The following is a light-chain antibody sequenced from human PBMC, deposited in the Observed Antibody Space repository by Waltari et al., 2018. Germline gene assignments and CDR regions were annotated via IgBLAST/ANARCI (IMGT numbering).Light chain of an antibody. V-gene: IGLV3-21*02. Sequence: SYVLTQPPSVSVAPGQTARISCDGNNIGSKNVHWYQQKPGQAPVLVVYDDGDRPSGIPGRFSGSNYGNTATLTISRVDAGDEADYYCQVWDSGSDHYVFGTVTKVTVL. CDR2: DDG. J-gene: IGLJ1*01. CDR1: NIGSKN. CDR3: QVWDSGSDHYV.